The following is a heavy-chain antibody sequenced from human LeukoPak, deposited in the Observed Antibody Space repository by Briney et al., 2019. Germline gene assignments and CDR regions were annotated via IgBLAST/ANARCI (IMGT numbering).Heavy chain of an antibody. Sequence: SGTLSLTFAVYLGSFSGYLWSWMRQPPGKGLEWMGKINYNRSTNFNASPKSRVTISVETSKTQSSLQLRTVTAADTAVYYCARARRRRAYSVRFSYWGQGTLVTVSS. CDR1: LGSFSGYL. CDR3: ARARRRRAYSVRFSY. J-gene: IGHJ4*02. D-gene: IGHD2-21*01. CDR2: INYNRST. V-gene: IGHV4-34*01.